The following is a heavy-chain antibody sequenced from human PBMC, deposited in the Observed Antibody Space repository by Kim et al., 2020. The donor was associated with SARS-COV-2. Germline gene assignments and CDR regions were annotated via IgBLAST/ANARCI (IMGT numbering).Heavy chain of an antibody. D-gene: IGHD2-15*01. CDR2: INHSGST. CDR1: GGSFSGYY. Sequence: SETLSLTCAVYGGSFSGYYWSWIRQPPGKGLEWIGEINHSGSTNYNPSLKSRVTISVDTSKNQFSLKLSYVTAADTAVYYCARVVVTIPFYYYYGMDVWGQGATVTVSS. CDR3: ARVVVTIPFYYYYGMDV. V-gene: IGHV4-34*01. J-gene: IGHJ6*02.